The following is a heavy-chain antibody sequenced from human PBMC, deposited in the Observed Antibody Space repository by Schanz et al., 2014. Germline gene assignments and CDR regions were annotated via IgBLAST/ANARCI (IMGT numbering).Heavy chain of an antibody. CDR2: FIPILDVG. CDR1: RSTFSSYT. J-gene: IGHJ4*02. CDR3: ARDPNTSAWLPYFDT. Sequence: QVLQVQSGSELKKPGTSVKVSCKASRSTFSSYTISWVRQARGQGLEWVGRFIPILDVGNYAQQFQGRVTFTADKSTSTAYMELSSLRYEDTALYYCARDPNTSAWLPYFDTWGQGTLVTVSS. D-gene: IGHD6-19*01. V-gene: IGHV1-69*08.